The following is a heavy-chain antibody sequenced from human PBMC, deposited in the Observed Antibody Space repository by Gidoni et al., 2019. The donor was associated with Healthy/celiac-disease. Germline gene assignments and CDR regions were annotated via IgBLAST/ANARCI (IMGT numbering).Heavy chain of an antibody. Sequence: GGSMSSYYWSWIRQPPGTGLEWIGYISYSGSTNYNPSLRSRITISRDTSKSQISLKVSSVTAADTAMYYCARGFGYYYYWGLGTLVTVSS. CDR3: ARGFGYYYY. CDR1: GGSMSSYY. CDR2: ISYSGST. D-gene: IGHD3-10*01. J-gene: IGHJ4*02. V-gene: IGHV4-59*01.